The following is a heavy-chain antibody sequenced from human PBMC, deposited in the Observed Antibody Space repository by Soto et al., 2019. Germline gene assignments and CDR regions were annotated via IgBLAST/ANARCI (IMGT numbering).Heavy chain of an antibody. Sequence: QLQLQESGSGLVKPSQTLSLTCAVSGGSISSGGYSWSWIRQPPGKGLEWIGYIYHSGSTYYNPSLKSRVTKSVDRSKNQFSLKLSSVTAADTAVYYCARYDSSGSNWFDPWGQGTLVTVSS. CDR3: ARYDSSGSNWFDP. CDR1: GGSISSGGYS. J-gene: IGHJ5*02. CDR2: IYHSGST. V-gene: IGHV4-30-2*01. D-gene: IGHD3-22*01.